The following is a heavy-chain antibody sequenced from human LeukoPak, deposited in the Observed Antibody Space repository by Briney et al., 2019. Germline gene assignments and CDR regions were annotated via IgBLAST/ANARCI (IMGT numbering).Heavy chain of an antibody. CDR2: INWNGGST. V-gene: IGHV3-20*04. J-gene: IGHJ4*02. D-gene: IGHD3-10*01. Sequence: GGSLRLSCAASGFTFDDYGMSWVRQAPGKGVGWVSGINWNGGSTGYADSVKGRFTISRDNAKNSLYLQMNSLRAEDTALYYCARHYGSGSYFFFDYWGQGTLVTVSS. CDR1: GFTFDDYG. CDR3: ARHYGSGSYFFFDY.